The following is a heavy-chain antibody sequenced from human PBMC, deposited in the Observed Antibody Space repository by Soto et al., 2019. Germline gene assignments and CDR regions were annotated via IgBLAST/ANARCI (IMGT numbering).Heavy chain of an antibody. J-gene: IGHJ6*03. CDR3: AREVVPAALVYYYYDIDV. CDR1: GFTFSSYA. CDR2: ISGSGGST. Sequence: GSLSLSCAASGFTFSSYAMSWVRQAPGKGLEWVSAISGSGGSTYYADSVKGRFTISRDNSKNTLYLQMNSLRAEDTAVYYCAREVVPAALVYYYYDIDVWGKGTTVTVSS. V-gene: IGHV3-23*01. D-gene: IGHD2-2*01.